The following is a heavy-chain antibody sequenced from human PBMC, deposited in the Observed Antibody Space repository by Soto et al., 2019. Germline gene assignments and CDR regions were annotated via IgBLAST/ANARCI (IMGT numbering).Heavy chain of an antibody. CDR3: ARGGGSTFNWFDP. J-gene: IGHJ5*02. V-gene: IGHV4-39*02. D-gene: IGHD2-15*01. Sequence: QLQLQESGPGLVKPSETLSLTCTVSGGSISSFNYFWGWIRQPPGKGLEWIGSLYYSGNTYYIPSLQSRVTRSVDTSKKHCTLTLRSVTAADTAVYYCARGGGSTFNWFDPWGQGTLVTVSP. CDR1: GGSISSFNYF. CDR2: LYYSGNT.